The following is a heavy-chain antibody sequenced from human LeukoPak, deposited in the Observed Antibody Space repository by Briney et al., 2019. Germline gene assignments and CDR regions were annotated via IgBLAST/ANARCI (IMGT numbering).Heavy chain of an antibody. CDR2: ISGGVT. CDR3: ARGSGSYPPYYYHMDI. Sequence: GGSLRLXCAASGFTFNNYAMNWVRQAPGKGLEWVSAISGGVTYYTNSVKGRFTISRDNSKNTLYLQMNSLRAEDTAVYYCARGSGSYPPYYYHMDIWGKGTTVTVSS. CDR1: GFTFNNYA. V-gene: IGHV3-23*01. D-gene: IGHD3-10*01. J-gene: IGHJ6*03.